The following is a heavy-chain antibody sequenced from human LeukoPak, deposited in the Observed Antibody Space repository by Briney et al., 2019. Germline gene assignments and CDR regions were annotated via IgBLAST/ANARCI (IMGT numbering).Heavy chain of an antibody. D-gene: IGHD3-16*02. CDR1: GFTFSSYS. J-gene: IGHJ4*02. Sequence: GGSLRLSCAASGFTFSSYSMNWVRQAPGKGLEWVSSISSSSSYIYYADSVKGRFTISRDNAKNSLYLQMNSLRAEDTAVYYCARQYYDYVWGSYRACHFDYWGQGTLVTVSS. CDR2: ISSSSSYI. V-gene: IGHV3-21*04. CDR3: ARQYYDYVWGSYRACHFDY.